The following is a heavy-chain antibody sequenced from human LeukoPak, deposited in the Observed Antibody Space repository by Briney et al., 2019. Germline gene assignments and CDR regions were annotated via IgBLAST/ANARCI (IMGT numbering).Heavy chain of an antibody. CDR1: GGSISGYY. V-gene: IGHV4-59*08. CDR3: ARTYCRGGRCPFDN. CDR2: IYYSGST. J-gene: IGHJ4*02. Sequence: SETLSLTCTVSGGSISGYYWSWIRQPPGKGLEWIGYIYYSGSTDSNPSLKSRVTISVDTSKNQFSLKLSSVTAADTPVYHRARTYCRGGRCPFDNWGQGTLVTVSS. D-gene: IGHD2-15*01.